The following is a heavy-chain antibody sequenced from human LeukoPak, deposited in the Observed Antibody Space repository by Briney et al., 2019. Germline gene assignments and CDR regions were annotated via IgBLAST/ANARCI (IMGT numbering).Heavy chain of an antibody. CDR3: ARLNGNHFDY. J-gene: IGHJ4*02. CDR2: INPNSGAT. D-gene: IGHD1-14*01. Sequence: ASVNVSCKASGYTFTFYHMHWVRQAPGQGLEWMAWINPNSGATDYAQKFQGRVTMTRDTSTSTAYMELSRLRSDDTAMYYCARLNGNHFDYWGQGTLVTVSS. CDR1: GYTFTFYH. V-gene: IGHV1-2*02.